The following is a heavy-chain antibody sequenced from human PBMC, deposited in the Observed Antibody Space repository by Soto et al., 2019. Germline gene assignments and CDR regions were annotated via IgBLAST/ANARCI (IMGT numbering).Heavy chain of an antibody. V-gene: IGHV3-21*01. CDR2: ISSSSSYI. J-gene: IGHJ2*01. CDR3: ASSPSRDGYNYWYFDL. Sequence: GGSLRLSCAASGFTFSSYSMNWVRQAPGKGLEWVSSISSSSSYIYYADSVKGRFTISRDNAKNSLYLQMNSLRAEDTAVYYYASSPSRDGYNYWYFDLWGRGTLVTVSS. CDR1: GFTFSSYS. D-gene: IGHD5-12*01.